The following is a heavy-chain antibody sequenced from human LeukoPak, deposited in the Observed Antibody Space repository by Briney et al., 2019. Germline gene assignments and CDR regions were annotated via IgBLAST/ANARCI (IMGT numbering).Heavy chain of an antibody. V-gene: IGHV4-39*01. CDR1: GGSISSSSYS. J-gene: IGHJ4*02. CDR3: ARHARVAYYYDSSGYYSATYPDY. D-gene: IGHD3-22*01. CDR2: IYYSGSS. Sequence: SETLSLTCSVSGGSISSSSYSWGWIRQPPGKGLEWIGVIYYSGSSNYNPSLKSRVTISVDRSKNQISLKVTSVTAADTAVYYCARHARVAYYYDSSGYYSATYPDYWGQGTLVTVSS.